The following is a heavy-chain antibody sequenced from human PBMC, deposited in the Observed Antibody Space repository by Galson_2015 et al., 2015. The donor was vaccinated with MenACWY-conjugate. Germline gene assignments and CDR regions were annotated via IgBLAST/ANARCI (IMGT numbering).Heavy chain of an antibody. CDR2: MSYDGSNK. J-gene: IGHJ3*02. CDR3: ARGRGRPLVHAFDI. D-gene: IGHD2-8*02. Sequence: SLRLSCAASGFTFSSYPMHWVRQAPGKGLEWVAVMSYDGSNKYYADSVKGRFTISRDNSKNTLYLQMDSLRAEDTAVYYCARGRGRPLVHAFDIWGQGTMVTVSS. CDR1: GFTFSSYP. V-gene: IGHV3-30*01.